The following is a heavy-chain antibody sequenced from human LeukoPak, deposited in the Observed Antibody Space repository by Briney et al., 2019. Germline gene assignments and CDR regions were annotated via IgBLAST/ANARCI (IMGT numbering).Heavy chain of an antibody. Sequence: GGSLRLSCAASGFTVSSNYVSWVRQAPGKGLEWVSVIYSGGSTYYADSVKGRFTISRHNSKNTLYLQMNSLRAEDTAVYYCARDNLWLRRALDYWGQGTLVTVSS. J-gene: IGHJ4*02. CDR2: IYSGGST. D-gene: IGHD5-12*01. CDR3: ARDNLWLRRALDY. CDR1: GFTVSSNY. V-gene: IGHV3-53*04.